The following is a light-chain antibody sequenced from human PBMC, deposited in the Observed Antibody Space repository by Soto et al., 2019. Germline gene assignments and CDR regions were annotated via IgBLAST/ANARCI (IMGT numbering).Light chain of an antibody. CDR2: GAS. V-gene: IGKV3-20*01. CDR1: QRVKSNY. J-gene: IGKJ5*01. CDR3: QQYGNSPIT. Sequence: EIVLTQSPGTLSLSPGERATLSCRASQRVKSNYLAWYQQKPGQAPRLVIYGASSRATGIPDRFSGSGSGTDFTLTISRLEPEDFAVYYCQQYGNSPITFGQGTRLEIK.